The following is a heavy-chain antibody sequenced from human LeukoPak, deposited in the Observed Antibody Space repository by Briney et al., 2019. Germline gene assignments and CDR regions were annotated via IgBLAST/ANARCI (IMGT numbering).Heavy chain of an antibody. D-gene: IGHD3-10*01. CDR2: FDPEDGET. CDR3: ATERGNYYGSGSYSWWFDP. CDR1: GYTLTELS. J-gene: IGHJ5*02. Sequence: GASVKVSCKVSGYTLTELSMHWVRQAPGNGLEWMGGFDPEDGETIYAQKFQGRVTMTEDTSTDTAYMELSSLRSEDTAVYYCATERGNYYGSGSYSWWFDPWGQGTLVTVSS. V-gene: IGHV1-24*01.